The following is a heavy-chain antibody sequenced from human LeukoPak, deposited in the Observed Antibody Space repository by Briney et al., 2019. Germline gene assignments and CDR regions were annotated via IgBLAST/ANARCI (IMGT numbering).Heavy chain of an antibody. Sequence: GGSLRLSCAASGFTFSSYSMNWVCQAPGKGLEWVSSISTSSLYIYYADSVKGRFTMSRDNAKNSLYLQMNSLRVEDTAVYYCAREESEAFDYWGQGTLVTVSS. CDR3: AREESEAFDY. CDR1: GFTFSSYS. J-gene: IGHJ4*02. CDR2: ISTSSLYI. V-gene: IGHV3-21*06.